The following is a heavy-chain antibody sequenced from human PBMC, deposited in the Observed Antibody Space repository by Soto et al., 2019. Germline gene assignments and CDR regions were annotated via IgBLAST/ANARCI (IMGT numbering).Heavy chain of an antibody. V-gene: IGHV1-69*08. CDR2: IIPILGIA. Sequence: QVQLVQSGAEVKKPGSSVKVSCKASGGTFSSYTISWVRQAPGQGLEWMGRIIPILGIANYAQKFQGRVTSTADKSTSTAYMELSSLRSEDTAVYYCARDRVVVPAATYYYYYYGLDVWGQGTTVTVSS. D-gene: IGHD2-2*01. CDR1: GGTFSSYT. J-gene: IGHJ6*02. CDR3: ARDRVVVPAATYYYYYYGLDV.